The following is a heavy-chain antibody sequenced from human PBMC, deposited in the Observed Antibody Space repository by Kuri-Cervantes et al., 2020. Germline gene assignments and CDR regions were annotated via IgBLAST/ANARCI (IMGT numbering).Heavy chain of an antibody. CDR2: INPSGGGT. V-gene: IGHV1-46*01. CDR1: GYTFTSSY. D-gene: IGHD3-10*01. CDR3: ARVQVLLWFGADP. Sequence: SVKVSCKASGYTFTSSYIHWVRQAPGQGLEWMGIINPSGGGTSYVQRFQGRVTMTRDTSTSTVYMELSSLRSEDTAVYYCARVQVLLWFGADPWGQGTLVTVSS. J-gene: IGHJ5*02.